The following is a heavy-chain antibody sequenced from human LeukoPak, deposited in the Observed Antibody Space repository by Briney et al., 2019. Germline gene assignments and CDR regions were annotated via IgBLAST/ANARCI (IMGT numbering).Heavy chain of an antibody. J-gene: IGHJ6*03. CDR1: GGSISNYY. CDR3: ARGNPFVYSSSWYRYYMDV. V-gene: IGHV4-59*12. CDR2: IYYTGST. Sequence: SETLSLTCTVSGGSISNYYWSWIRQPPGKGLEWIAYIYYTGSTNYNPSLKSRVTISVDTSKNQFSLKLSSVTAADTAVYYCARGNPFVYSSSWYRYYMDVWGKGTTVTVSS. D-gene: IGHD6-13*01.